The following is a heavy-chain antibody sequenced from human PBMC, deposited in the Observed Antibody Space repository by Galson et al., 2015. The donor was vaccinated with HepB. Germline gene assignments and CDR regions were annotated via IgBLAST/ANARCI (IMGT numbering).Heavy chain of an antibody. CDR3: ANRRFLEWSYAFDI. CDR1: GGTFNSFS. J-gene: IGHJ3*02. Sequence: SVKVSCKAPGGTFNSFSISWVRQAPGQGLEWMGGIITIFGTPNYAQKFQGRVTITADESTGTAYMELSTLRSEDTAVYYCANRRFLEWSYAFDIWGQGTTVTVSS. V-gene: IGHV1-69*13. D-gene: IGHD3-3*01. CDR2: IITIFGTP.